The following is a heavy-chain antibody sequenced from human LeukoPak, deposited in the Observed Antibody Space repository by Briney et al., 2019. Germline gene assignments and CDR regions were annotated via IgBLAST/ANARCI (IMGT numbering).Heavy chain of an antibody. Sequence: GGSLRLSCAASGFTFSSYWMSWVRQAPGKGLEWVANIKQDGSEKYYVDSVKGRFTISRDNAKNSLYLQMNSLRAEDTAVYYCARAVVVVAAISDYWGQGTLVTVSS. CDR1: GFTFSSYW. D-gene: IGHD2-15*01. CDR3: ARAVVVVAAISDY. V-gene: IGHV3-7*04. CDR2: IKQDGSEK. J-gene: IGHJ4*02.